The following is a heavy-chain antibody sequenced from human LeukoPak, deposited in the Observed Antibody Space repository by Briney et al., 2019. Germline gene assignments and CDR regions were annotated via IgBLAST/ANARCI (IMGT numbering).Heavy chain of an antibody. CDR3: ARARYYDSSGYTFDY. CDR1: CGSISSYY. D-gene: IGHD3-22*01. V-gene: IGHV4-59*01. CDR2: MYYSGST. Sequence: SETLSLTCTVSCGSISSYYWSWIRQPPGKGLEWIGYMYYSGSTNYNPSLKSRVTISVDTSKNQFSLKLSSVTAADTAVYFCARARYYDSSGYTFDYWGQGTLLTVSS. J-gene: IGHJ4*02.